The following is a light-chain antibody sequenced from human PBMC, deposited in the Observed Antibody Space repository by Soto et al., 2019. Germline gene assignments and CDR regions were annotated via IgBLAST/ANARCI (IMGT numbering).Light chain of an antibody. J-gene: IGKJ4*01. CDR3: QQSFNTPPT. CDR2: AAS. V-gene: IGKV1-39*01. Sequence: DIQMTQSPSSLSASVGDRVTITCRASQSIGDNLNWYQQKPGTAPNLLIYAASSLQSGVPSRCSGIGSGTDFTLTISNLQPEDFVSYFCQQSFNTPPTFGGATKVEIK. CDR1: QSIGDN.